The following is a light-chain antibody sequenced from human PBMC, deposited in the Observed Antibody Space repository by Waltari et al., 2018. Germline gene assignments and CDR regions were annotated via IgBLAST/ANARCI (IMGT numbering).Light chain of an antibody. CDR1: QSILYSADNGNY. V-gene: IGKV4-1*01. Sequence: DIVMTQSPDSLAVSLGERATIHCNSSQSILYSADNGNYLAWYQKKPGQPPRLLIYWESTRASGVPDRFSGAGSGTDFNFTISSLQAEDVAEYYCQQYYSSPLTFGPGTKVDIK. CDR3: QQYYSSPLT. J-gene: IGKJ3*01. CDR2: WES.